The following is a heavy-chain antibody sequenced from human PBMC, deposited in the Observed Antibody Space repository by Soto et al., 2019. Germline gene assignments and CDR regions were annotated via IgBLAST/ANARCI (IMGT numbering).Heavy chain of an antibody. J-gene: IGHJ4*02. D-gene: IGHD3-22*01. Sequence: GGSLRLSCAASGFTFSSYGMHWVRQAPGKGLEWVAVIWYDGSNKYYADSVKGRFTISRDNSKNTLYLQMNSLRAEDTAVYYCARDLEPIVVAPGYWGQGTLVTVSS. CDR2: IWYDGSNK. V-gene: IGHV3-33*01. CDR3: ARDLEPIVVAPGY. CDR1: GFTFSSYG.